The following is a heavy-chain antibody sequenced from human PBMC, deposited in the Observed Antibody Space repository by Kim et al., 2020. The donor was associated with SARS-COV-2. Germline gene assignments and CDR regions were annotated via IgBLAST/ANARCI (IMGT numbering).Heavy chain of an antibody. V-gene: IGHV3-21*01. CDR1: GFTFSSYS. D-gene: IGHD2-21*02. Sequence: GGSLRLSCAASGFTFSSYSMNWVRQAPGKGLEWVSSISSSSSYIYYADSVKGRFTISRDNAKNSLYLQMNSLRAEDTAVYYCARDGGMAMPYCGGDCYPAAFDIWCQGTMVTVSS. CDR3: ARDGGMAMPYCGGDCYPAAFDI. CDR2: ISSSSSYI. J-gene: IGHJ3*02.